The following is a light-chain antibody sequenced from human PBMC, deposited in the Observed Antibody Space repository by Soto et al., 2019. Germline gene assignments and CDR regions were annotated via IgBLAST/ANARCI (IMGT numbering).Light chain of an antibody. CDR3: QQYNSYSRT. CDR2: DAS. V-gene: IGKV1-5*01. Sequence: DIQITQSPSTLSASVVDRVTTTCRASQSISSWLAWYQQKPGKAPKLLIYDASSLESGVPSRFSGSGSGTEFTLTISSLQPDDFATYYCQQYNSYSRTFGQGTKVDIK. J-gene: IGKJ1*01. CDR1: QSISSW.